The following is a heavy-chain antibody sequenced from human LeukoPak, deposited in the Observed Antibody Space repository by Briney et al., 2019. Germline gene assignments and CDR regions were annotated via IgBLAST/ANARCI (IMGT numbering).Heavy chain of an antibody. CDR3: ARVKGIAAAGTNYYYGMDV. V-gene: IGHV1-2*02. J-gene: IGHJ6*02. Sequence: ASVKVSCKASGYTFTGYYMHWVRQAPGQGLEWMGWINPNSGGTNYAQKLQGRVTMTTDTSTSTAYMELRSLRSDDTAVYYCARVKGIAAAGTNYYYGMDVWGQGTTVTVSS. CDR2: INPNSGGT. D-gene: IGHD6-13*01. CDR1: GYTFTGYY.